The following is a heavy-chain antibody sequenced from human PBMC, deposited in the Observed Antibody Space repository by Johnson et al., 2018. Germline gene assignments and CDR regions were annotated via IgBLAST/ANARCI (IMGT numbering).Heavy chain of an antibody. V-gene: IGHV3-30*03. D-gene: IGHD5-24*01. CDR2: ISYDGSNK. CDR1: GFTFSSYG. J-gene: IGHJ3*02. CDR3: ARDRPDGYNRNDAFDI. Sequence: QVQLVQSGGGVVQXGRSXRLXCAASGFTFSSYGMHWVRQAPGKGLEWVAVISYDGSNKYYADSVKGRFTISRDNSKNTLYLQMNSLRAEDTAVYYCARDRPDGYNRNDAFDIWGQGTMVTVSS.